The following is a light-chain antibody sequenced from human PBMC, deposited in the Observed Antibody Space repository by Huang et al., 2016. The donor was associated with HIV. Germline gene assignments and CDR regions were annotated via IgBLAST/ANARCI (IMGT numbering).Light chain of an antibody. Sequence: EIVMTQSPATLSVSPGERATLSCRASQSVNTNLAWYQQNPGQPPRLLIYDASTRATDIPARFSGSGSGTDFTLTISSLQSEDFVVYYCQQYNDWPPLTFGGGTKVEIK. CDR2: DAS. CDR1: QSVNTN. V-gene: IGKV3-15*01. CDR3: QQYNDWPPLT. J-gene: IGKJ4*01.